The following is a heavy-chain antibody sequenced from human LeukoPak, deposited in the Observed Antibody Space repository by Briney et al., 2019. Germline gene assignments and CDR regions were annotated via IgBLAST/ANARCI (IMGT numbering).Heavy chain of an antibody. CDR1: GFTFDDYA. J-gene: IGHJ4*02. Sequence: GGSLRLSCAASGFTFDDYAMHWVRQAPGKGLEWVSGISWNSGSIGYADSVKGRSTISRDNAKNSLHLQMNSLRAEDTALYYCAKSRSDSSGFDYWGQGTLVTVSS. D-gene: IGHD6-19*01. V-gene: IGHV3-9*01. CDR2: ISWNSGSI. CDR3: AKSRSDSSGFDY.